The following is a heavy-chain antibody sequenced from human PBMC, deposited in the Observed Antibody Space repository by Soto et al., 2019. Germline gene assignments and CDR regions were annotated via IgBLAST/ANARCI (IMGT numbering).Heavy chain of an antibody. CDR2: ISYDGSNK. CDR1: GFTFSSYA. CDR3: AREYSSGWFGNYYGMDV. D-gene: IGHD6-19*01. Sequence: GGSLSLSCAASGFTFSSYAMHWVRQAPGKGLEWVAVISYDGSNKYYADSVKGRFTISRDNSKNTLYLQMNSLRAEDTAVDYCAREYSSGWFGNYYGMDVWGQGTTVTVSS. V-gene: IGHV3-30-3*01. J-gene: IGHJ6*02.